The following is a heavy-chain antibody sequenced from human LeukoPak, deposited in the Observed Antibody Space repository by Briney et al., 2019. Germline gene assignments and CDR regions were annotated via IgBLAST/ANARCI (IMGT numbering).Heavy chain of an antibody. Sequence: GASVKVSCKASGGTFSSYAISWVRQAPGQGLEWMGGIIPIFGTANYAQKFQGRVTITADESTSTAYMELSSLRSEDTAVYYCARDLGPHYRSSYPSLGYWGQGTLVTVSS. J-gene: IGHJ4*02. CDR2: IIPIFGTA. CDR3: ARDLGPHYRSSYPSLGY. CDR1: GGTFSSYA. V-gene: IGHV1-69*13. D-gene: IGHD6-13*01.